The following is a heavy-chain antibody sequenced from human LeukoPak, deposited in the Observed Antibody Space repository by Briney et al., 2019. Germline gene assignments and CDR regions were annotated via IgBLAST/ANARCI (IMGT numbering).Heavy chain of an antibody. Sequence: PGGSLRLSCAASGFTFSSYGMHWVRQAPGKGLEWVAFIRYDGSNRYYADSVKGRFTISRDNSKNTLYLQMNSLRAEDTAVYYCARENSGYDYDYYYYYMDVWGKRTTVTVSS. CDR3: ARENSGYDYDYYYYYMDV. J-gene: IGHJ6*03. CDR1: GFTFSSYG. CDR2: IRYDGSNR. D-gene: IGHD5-12*01. V-gene: IGHV3-30*02.